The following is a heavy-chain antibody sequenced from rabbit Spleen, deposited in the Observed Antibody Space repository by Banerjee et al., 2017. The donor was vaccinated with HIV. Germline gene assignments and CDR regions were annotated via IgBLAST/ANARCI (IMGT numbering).Heavy chain of an antibody. CDR3: ARDVGTSFSTYGMDL. J-gene: IGHJ6*01. D-gene: IGHD8-1*01. V-gene: IGHV1S40*01. CDR2: AYAGSSGST. CDR1: GFSFNSDYD. Sequence: QSLEESGGGLVKPGASLTLTCKASGFSFNSDYDMCWVRQAPGEGLEWVACAYAGSSGSTYSATWATGRFTISKTSSTTVTLQMTSLTAADTATYFCARDVGTSFSTYGMDLWGQGTLVTVS.